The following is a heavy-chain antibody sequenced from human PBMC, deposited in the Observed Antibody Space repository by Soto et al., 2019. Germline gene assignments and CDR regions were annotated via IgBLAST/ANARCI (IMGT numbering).Heavy chain of an antibody. CDR1: GGSISSSSYY. V-gene: IGHV4-39*01. CDR3: TRDGYCSGGSCSLYYYYMDV. Sequence: SETLSLTCTVSGGSISSSSYYWGWIRQPPGKGLEWIGSMFYSGITYYNPSLKSRVTISVDTSKNRFSLKLSSVTAADTAVYYVTRDGYCSGGSCSLYYYYMDVWGKGTTVTVSS. CDR2: MFYSGIT. J-gene: IGHJ6*03. D-gene: IGHD2-15*01.